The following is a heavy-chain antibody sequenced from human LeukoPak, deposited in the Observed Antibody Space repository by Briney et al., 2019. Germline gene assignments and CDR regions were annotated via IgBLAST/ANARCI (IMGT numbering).Heavy chain of an antibody. D-gene: IGHD4-17*01. CDR1: GGTISSGGYY. Sequence: SQTLSLTCTVSGGTISSGGYYWSWIRQRPGKGLEWIGYIYNTGRTYYNPSLKSRVTISVDTSKNQFSLKLTSVTAADTAVYYCARAVTNAFDIWGQGTVVTVSS. CDR3: ARAVTNAFDI. J-gene: IGHJ3*02. V-gene: IGHV4-31*03. CDR2: IYNTGRT.